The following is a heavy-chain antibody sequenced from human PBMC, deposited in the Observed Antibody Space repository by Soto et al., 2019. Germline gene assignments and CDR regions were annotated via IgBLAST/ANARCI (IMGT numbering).Heavy chain of an antibody. J-gene: IGHJ3*02. CDR3: ARGYGDYIPDVFNI. CDR1: GFTFSSDS. CDR2: ITTYSTSI. D-gene: IGHD4-17*01. V-gene: IGHV3-21*01. Sequence: EVQLVESGGSLVKPGGSLRLSCAASGFTFSSDSMNWVRQAPGEGLEWVSSITTYSTSIYYADSVKGRFTISRDNAKNSLFLQMNSLRAEDTAVYYCARGYGDYIPDVFNIWGQGTMVTVSS.